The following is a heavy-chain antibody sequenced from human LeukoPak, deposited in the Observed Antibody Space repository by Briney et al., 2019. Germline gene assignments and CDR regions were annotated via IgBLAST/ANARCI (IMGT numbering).Heavy chain of an antibody. CDR1: GFTFGDYA. V-gene: IGHV3-49*03. CDR2: IRSKAYGGTT. D-gene: IGHD3-22*01. Sequence: GRSLRLSCTASGFTFGDYAMSWFRQAPGKGLEWVGFIRSKAYGGTTEYAASVKGRFTISRDDSKSIAYLQMNSLKTEDTAVYYCTSLVVVLIDDAFDIWGQGTIVTVSS. CDR3: TSLVVVLIDDAFDI. J-gene: IGHJ3*02.